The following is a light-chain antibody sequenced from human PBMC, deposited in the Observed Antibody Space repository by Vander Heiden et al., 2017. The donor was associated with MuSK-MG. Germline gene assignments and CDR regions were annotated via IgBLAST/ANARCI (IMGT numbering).Light chain of an antibody. Sequence: IQMTTPPSSLSASAADRVTITCRASRSISSYLNWYQQKPGKAPKLLIYAASRLQSGVPSRFSGSGSGTDFTLTISSLQPEDFATYYCQQSYRTPYTFGQGTKLEIK. CDR3: QQSYRTPYT. J-gene: IGKJ2*01. V-gene: IGKV1-39*01. CDR2: AAS. CDR1: RSISSY.